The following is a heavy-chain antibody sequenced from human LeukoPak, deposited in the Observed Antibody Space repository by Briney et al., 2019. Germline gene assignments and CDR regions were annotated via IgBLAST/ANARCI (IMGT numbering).Heavy chain of an antibody. CDR1: GFTFDDYG. CDR2: INWNGGST. D-gene: IGHD1-14*01. Sequence: GGSLRLSCAASGFTFDDYGMSWVRQAPGKGLEWVSGINWNGGSTGYADSVRGRFTISRDNSKNTLFLQMNSLTAEDTAVYYCAKPALTLLRDGMDVWGQGTTVTVSS. V-gene: IGHV3-20*04. CDR3: AKPALTLLRDGMDV. J-gene: IGHJ6*02.